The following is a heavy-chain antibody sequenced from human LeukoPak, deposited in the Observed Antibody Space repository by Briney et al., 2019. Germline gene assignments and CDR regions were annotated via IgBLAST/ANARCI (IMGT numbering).Heavy chain of an antibody. CDR2: IKSKTDGGTT. D-gene: IGHD3-22*01. Sequence: GGSLRLSCAASGFTFSNAWMTWVRQAPGKGLEWVGRIKSKTDGGTTDYAAPVKGRFTISRDDSKNTLYLQMNSLKTEDTAVYYCTTAGFMSSGAFDIWGQGTMVTVSS. CDR1: GFTFSNAW. J-gene: IGHJ3*02. V-gene: IGHV3-15*01. CDR3: TTAGFMSSGAFDI.